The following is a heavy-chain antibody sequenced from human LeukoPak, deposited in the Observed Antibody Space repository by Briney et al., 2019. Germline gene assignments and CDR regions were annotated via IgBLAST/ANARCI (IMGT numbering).Heavy chain of an antibody. D-gene: IGHD5-12*01. V-gene: IGHV4-59*08. Sequence: SETLSLTCTVSGGSISSYCWSWIRQPPGKELEWIGYIDYNGSTNYNPSLKSRGTISVDTSKNQFSLRLSSVTAADTAVYYCASSSGQHLMFDSWGQGTLVTVSS. CDR2: IDYNGST. CDR1: GGSISSYC. J-gene: IGHJ4*02. CDR3: ASSSGQHLMFDS.